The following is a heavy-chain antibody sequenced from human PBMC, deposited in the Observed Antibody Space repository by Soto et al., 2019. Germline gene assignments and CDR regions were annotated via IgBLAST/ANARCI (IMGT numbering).Heavy chain of an antibody. V-gene: IGHV1-69*08. CDR1: GGTFSSYT. CDR3: ARERIVVADGYFQH. J-gene: IGHJ1*01. D-gene: IGHD3-22*01. CDR2: IIPILGIA. Sequence: QVQLVQSGAEVKKPGSSVKVSCKASGGTFSSYTISWVRQAPGQGLEWMGRIIPILGIANYAQKFQGRVTITADKSTSTGYMELSSLRSEDTAVYYCARERIVVADGYFQHWGQGTLVTVSS.